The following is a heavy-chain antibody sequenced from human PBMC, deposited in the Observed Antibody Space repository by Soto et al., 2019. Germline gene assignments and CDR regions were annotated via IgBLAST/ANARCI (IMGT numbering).Heavy chain of an antibody. CDR1: GGSISSGDYY. D-gene: IGHD6-19*01. J-gene: IGHJ6*02. V-gene: IGHV4-61*08. Sequence: PSETLSLTCTVSGGSISSGDYYWSWIRQHPGKGLEWVGYIYYSGSTNYNPSLKSRVTISVDTSKNQFSLKLSSVTAADTAVYYCARVWYSSGWWDGYGMDVRGQGTTVTVSS. CDR2: IYYSGST. CDR3: ARVWYSSGWWDGYGMDV.